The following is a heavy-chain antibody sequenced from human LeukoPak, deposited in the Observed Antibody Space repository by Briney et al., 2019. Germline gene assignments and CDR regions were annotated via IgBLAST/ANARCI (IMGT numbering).Heavy chain of an antibody. V-gene: IGHV4-30-4*01. Sequence: PSETLSLTCTVSGGSISSGDYYWSWIRQPPGKGLEWIGYIFYSGSTYYNPSLKSRITISVDTSKNQFSLKLSPVTAADTAVYYCVRVGTVGGFDPWGQGTLVTVSS. CDR3: VRVGTVGGFDP. CDR2: IFYSGST. D-gene: IGHD4-11*01. CDR1: GGSISSGDYY. J-gene: IGHJ5*02.